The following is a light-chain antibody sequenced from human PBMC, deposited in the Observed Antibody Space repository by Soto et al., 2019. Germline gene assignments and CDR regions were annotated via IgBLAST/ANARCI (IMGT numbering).Light chain of an antibody. CDR2: AAS. Sequence: DIQMTQSPSSLSASVGDRVTITCRASQSISSYLNWYQQKPGKAPKLLIYAASSLQSGVPSRFSGSGSGTDVPLTISSLQPEDFATYHCQQSYSTPPTFGQGTKVEIK. CDR3: QQSYSTPPT. J-gene: IGKJ1*01. CDR1: QSISSY. V-gene: IGKV1-39*01.